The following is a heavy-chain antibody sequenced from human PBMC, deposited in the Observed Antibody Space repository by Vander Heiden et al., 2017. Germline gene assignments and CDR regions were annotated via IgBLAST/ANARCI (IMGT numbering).Heavy chain of an antibody. V-gene: IGHV3-9*01. Sequence: EVQLVESGGGLVQPGRSLRLSCAAPGFTYDDSAMPRVGQAPGKGLEWVSGISWNSGSIGYADSVKGRFTIARDNAKNSLYLQMNSLRAEDTALYYCAKASSNWYSSSSLDYWGQGTLVTVSS. CDR2: ISWNSGSI. D-gene: IGHD6-6*01. CDR3: AKASSNWYSSSSLDY. J-gene: IGHJ4*02. CDR1: GFTYDDSA.